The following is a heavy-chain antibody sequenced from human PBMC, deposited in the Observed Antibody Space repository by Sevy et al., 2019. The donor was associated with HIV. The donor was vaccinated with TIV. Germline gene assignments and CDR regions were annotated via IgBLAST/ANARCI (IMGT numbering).Heavy chain of an antibody. J-gene: IGHJ4*02. D-gene: IGHD3-10*01. Sequence: ASVKVSCKASGYTFTGYYIHWVRQAPGQGLEWMGRINPNGGGTNYAQKFQGRVTMTGDTSISTAYMDLTRLRSDDTAVYYCSRSVYGSGTYLNDYWGQGTLVTVSS. CDR2: INPNGGGT. CDR1: GYTFTGYY. CDR3: SRSVYGSGTYLNDY. V-gene: IGHV1-2*06.